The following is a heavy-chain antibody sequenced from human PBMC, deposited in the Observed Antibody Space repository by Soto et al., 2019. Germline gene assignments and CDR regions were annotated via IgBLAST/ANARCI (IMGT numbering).Heavy chain of an antibody. CDR3: ARNPMIRGPSVLNGKWLVP. Sequence: QVQLQESGPGLVKPSGTLSLTCAVSGGSISSSDWWSWVRQPPGKGLEWIGEIHHSGSTNYNPSLESRVTISVDKSKNQFSLKLNSVTAADTAVYFCARNPMIRGPSVLNGKWLVPWGQGTLVTVSS. CDR2: IHHSGST. CDR1: GGSISSSDW. J-gene: IGHJ5*02. V-gene: IGHV4-4*02. D-gene: IGHD3-10*01.